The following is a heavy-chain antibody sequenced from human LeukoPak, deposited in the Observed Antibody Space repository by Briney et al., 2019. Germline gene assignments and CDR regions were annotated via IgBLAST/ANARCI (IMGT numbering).Heavy chain of an antibody. Sequence: SETLSLTCTVSGGSISSSSYYWGWIRQPPGKGLEWIGSIYYSGSTYYNPSLKSRVTISVDTSKNQFSLKLSSVTAADTAVYYCARVGYSSSWYLVGYLDYWGQGTLVTVSS. CDR3: ARVGYSSSWYLVGYLDY. CDR2: IYYSGST. V-gene: IGHV4-39*07. D-gene: IGHD6-13*01. J-gene: IGHJ4*02. CDR1: GGSISSSSYY.